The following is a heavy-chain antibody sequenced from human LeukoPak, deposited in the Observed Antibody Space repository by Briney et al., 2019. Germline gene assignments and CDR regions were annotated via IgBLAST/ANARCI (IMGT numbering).Heavy chain of an antibody. V-gene: IGHV1-18*01. CDR2: ISAYNGNT. CDR3: ARDSPPGYYYGMEV. D-gene: IGHD7-27*01. Sequence: ASVKVSCKASGYTFTSYGISWVRQAPGQGLEWMGWISAYNGNTNYAQKLQGRVTMTTDTSTSTAYMELRSLRSDDTAVYYCARDSPPGYYYGMEVWGQGTTVTVSS. J-gene: IGHJ6*02. CDR1: GYTFTSYG.